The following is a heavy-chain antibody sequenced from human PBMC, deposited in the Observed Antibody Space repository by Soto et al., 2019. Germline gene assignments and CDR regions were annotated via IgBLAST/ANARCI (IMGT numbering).Heavy chain of an antibody. Sequence: EVQLVEYGGGLVQPGGSRRLSCAASGFTFSPHRRNWVRQAPGKGLEWISYITSSDVTMYADSVKGGFTISRDNAKNSLYLQMNSLRGEDTAVYFCVGEVGFQLIYWGQGTLVTVSS. J-gene: IGHJ4*02. V-gene: IGHV3-48*01. CDR3: VGEVGFQLIY. D-gene: IGHD2-2*01. CDR2: ITSSDVTM. CDR1: GFTFSPHR.